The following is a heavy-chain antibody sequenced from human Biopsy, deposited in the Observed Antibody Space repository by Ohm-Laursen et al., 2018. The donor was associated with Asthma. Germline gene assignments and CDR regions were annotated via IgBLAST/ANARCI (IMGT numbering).Heavy chain of an antibody. J-gene: IGHJ4*02. D-gene: IGHD2-2*01. CDR2: INSVFGTT. Sequence: SVKVSCKSLGGTFNTYVIGWVRQAPGQGLEWMGGINSVFGTTTYPQKFQDRVPITADDSTSTVYMELSSLRSEDTAVYYCARKAGSCISRTCYSLDFWGQGTLVTGSS. V-gene: IGHV1-69*13. CDR3: ARKAGSCISRTCYSLDF. CDR1: GGTFNTYV.